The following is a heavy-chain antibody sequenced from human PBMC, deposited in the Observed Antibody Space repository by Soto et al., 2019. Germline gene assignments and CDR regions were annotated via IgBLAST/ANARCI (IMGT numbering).Heavy chain of an antibody. D-gene: IGHD2-15*01. J-gene: IGHJ6*02. CDR1: GGTFSSYA. CDR3: NLGYCSGGSCYYYGMDV. CDR2: IIPIFGTA. V-gene: IGHV1-69*01. Sequence: QVQLVQSGAEVKKPGSSVKVSCKASGGTFSSYAISWVRQAPGQGLEWMGGIIPIFGTANYAQKFQGRVTITADESTSTAYMELSSLRSDDTAVYYCNLGYCSGGSCYYYGMDVWGQGTTVTVSS.